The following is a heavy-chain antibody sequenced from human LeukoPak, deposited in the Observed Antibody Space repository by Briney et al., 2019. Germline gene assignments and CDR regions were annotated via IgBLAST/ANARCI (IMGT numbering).Heavy chain of an antibody. CDR1: GYTFTNYY. V-gene: IGHV1-46*01. D-gene: IGHD3-9*01. J-gene: IGHJ4*02. CDR3: ARDGYDILTGYLLPYTY. CDR2: INPNGGGT. Sequence: VASVKVSCKASGYTFTNYYMHWVRQAPGQGLEWMGIINPNGGGTSYAQTFQGRVTMTRDTSTSTVYMELSSLRSEDTAVYYCARDGYDILTGYLLPYTYWGQGTLVTVSS.